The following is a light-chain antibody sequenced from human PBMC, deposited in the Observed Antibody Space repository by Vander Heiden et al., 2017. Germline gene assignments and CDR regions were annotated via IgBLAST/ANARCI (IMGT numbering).Light chain of an antibody. V-gene: IGLV3-21*03. J-gene: IGLJ3*02. CDR3: QVWDSSSDHAV. CDR1: NIGSKS. CDR2: DDR. Sequence: SYVLTQPPSVSVAPGKTATITCGVDNIGSKSVHWYQAKPGQAPVLVVYDDRDRPSGIPERFSGSNSGNTATLSISSVEAGDEADFYCQVWDSSSDHAVFGGGTKLTV.